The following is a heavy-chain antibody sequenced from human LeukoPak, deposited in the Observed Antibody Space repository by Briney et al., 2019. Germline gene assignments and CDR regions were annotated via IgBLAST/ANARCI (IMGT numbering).Heavy chain of an antibody. CDR3: ARNGAPVVTAITPYYYYMDV. CDR2: ISGSNSYI. J-gene: IGHJ6*03. D-gene: IGHD2-21*02. CDR1: GFTFNSYS. Sequence: GGSLRLSCAASGFTFNSYSMNWVRQAPGRGLEWVSSISGSNSYIYYADSMKGRFTISRDNAKNSLYLQMNSLRAEDTAVYYCARNGAPVVTAITPYYYYMDVWGKGTTVTVSS. V-gene: IGHV3-21*01.